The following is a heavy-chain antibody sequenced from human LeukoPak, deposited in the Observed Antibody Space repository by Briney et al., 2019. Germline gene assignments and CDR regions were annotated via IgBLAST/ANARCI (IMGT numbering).Heavy chain of an antibody. J-gene: IGHJ3*02. CDR3: ARGPLRYFDWLLPPDAFDI. V-gene: IGHV1-69*06. CDR1: GYTFTGYY. CDR2: IIPIFGTA. D-gene: IGHD3-9*01. Sequence: ASVKVSCKASGYTFTGYYIHWVRQAPGQGLEWMGGIIPIFGTANYAQKFQGRVTITADKSTSTAYMELSSLRSEDTAVYYCARGPLRYFDWLLPPDAFDIWGQGTMVTVSS.